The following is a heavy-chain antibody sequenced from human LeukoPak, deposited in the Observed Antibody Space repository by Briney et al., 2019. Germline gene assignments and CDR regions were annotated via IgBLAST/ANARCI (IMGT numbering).Heavy chain of an antibody. CDR1: GGSISSSSYY. Sequence: SETLSLTCTVSGGSISSSSYYWGWIRQPPGKGLEWIGSIYYSGSTYYNPSLKSRVTISLDTPKNQFSLKLSSVTAADTAVYYCARSFDSRGYYYYGMDVWGQGTTVTVSS. CDR2: IYYSGST. D-gene: IGHD3-22*01. CDR3: ARSFDSRGYYYYGMDV. J-gene: IGHJ6*02. V-gene: IGHV4-39*07.